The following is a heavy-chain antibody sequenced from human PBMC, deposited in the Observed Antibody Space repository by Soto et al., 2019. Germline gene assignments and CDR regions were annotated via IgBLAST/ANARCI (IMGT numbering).Heavy chain of an antibody. CDR1: VGSISSGGYF. J-gene: IGHJ4*02. D-gene: IGHD4-4*01. V-gene: IGHV4-31*03. CDR3: ARSYYNSYVYGY. CDR2: IFYSGST. Sequence: ASETLSLTCTASVGSISSGGYFWSWIRQHPGTGLERIGNIFYSGSTYYNPSLKSRVTISVDTSKNQFSLNLSSVTAADTAVYFCARSYYNSYVYGYWGQGTLVTVS.